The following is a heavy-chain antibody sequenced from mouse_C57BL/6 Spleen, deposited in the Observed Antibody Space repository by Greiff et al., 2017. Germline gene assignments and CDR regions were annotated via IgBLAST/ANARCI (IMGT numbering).Heavy chain of an antibody. D-gene: IGHD2-4*01. CDR1: GYTFTSYG. V-gene: IGHV1-81*01. CDR2: IYPRSGNT. Sequence: VQLQQSGAELARPGASVKLSCKASGYTFTSYGISWVKQRTGQGLEWIGEIYPRSGNTYYNEKFKGKATLTADKSSSPAYMELRSLTSEDSAVYFCARRDYDYDVAWFAYWGQGTLVTVSA. J-gene: IGHJ3*01. CDR3: ARRDYDYDVAWFAY.